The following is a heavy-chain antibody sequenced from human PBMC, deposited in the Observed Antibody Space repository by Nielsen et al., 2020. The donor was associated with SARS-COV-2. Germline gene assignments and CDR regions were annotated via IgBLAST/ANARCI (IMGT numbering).Heavy chain of an antibody. Sequence: WLRQPPGKGLVWVSRINSDGSSTSYADSVKGRFTISRDNAKNTLYLQMNSLRAEDTAVYYCARDSDSYCSSTSCPSHYYYYYGMDVWGQGTTVTVSS. CDR3: ARDSDSYCSSTSCPSHYYYYYGMDV. D-gene: IGHD2-2*01. CDR2: INSDGSST. J-gene: IGHJ6*02. V-gene: IGHV3-74*01.